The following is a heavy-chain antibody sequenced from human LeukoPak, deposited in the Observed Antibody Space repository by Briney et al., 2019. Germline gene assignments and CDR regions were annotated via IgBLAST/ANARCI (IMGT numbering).Heavy chain of an antibody. CDR1: GFTFSSYA. J-gene: IGHJ4*02. D-gene: IGHD3-22*01. Sequence: PGGSLRLSCAASGFTFSSYAMSWVRQAPGTGLELVSAISGSGGSTYYADSVKGRFTISRDNSKNTLYLQMNSLRAEDTTVYYCAKASYDSSGYPHDYWGQGNLVTVSS. CDR2: ISGSGGST. V-gene: IGHV3-23*01. CDR3: AKASYDSSGYPHDY.